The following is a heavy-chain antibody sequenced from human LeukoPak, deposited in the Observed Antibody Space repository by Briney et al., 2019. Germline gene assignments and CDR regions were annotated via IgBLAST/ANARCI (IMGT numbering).Heavy chain of an antibody. CDR1: GFTVSSNY. J-gene: IGHJ5*02. Sequence: PGGSLRLSCAASGFTVSSNYMSWVRQAPGKGLEWVSVIYSGGSTYYADSVKGRFTISRDNSKNTLYLQMNSLRAEDTAVYYCARIRGYDSSGYYSDWFDPWGQGTLVTVSS. V-gene: IGHV3-66*02. CDR3: ARIRGYDSSGYYSDWFDP. CDR2: IYSGGST. D-gene: IGHD3-22*01.